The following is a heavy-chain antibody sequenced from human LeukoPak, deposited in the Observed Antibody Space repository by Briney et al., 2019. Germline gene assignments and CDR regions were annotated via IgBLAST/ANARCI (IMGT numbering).Heavy chain of an antibody. Sequence: GGSLRLSCAASGFTFSSYAMHWVRQAPGKGLEWVAVISHDGSNKYYADSVKGRFTISRDNSKNTLYLQMNSLRAEDTAVYYCARSPKTGYSSGWLHYWGQGTLVTVSS. CDR3: ARSPKTGYSSGWLHY. D-gene: IGHD6-19*01. V-gene: IGHV3-30-3*01. J-gene: IGHJ4*02. CDR2: ISHDGSNK. CDR1: GFTFSSYA.